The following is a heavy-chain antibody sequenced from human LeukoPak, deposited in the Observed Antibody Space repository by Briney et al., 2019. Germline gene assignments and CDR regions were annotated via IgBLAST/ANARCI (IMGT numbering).Heavy chain of an antibody. CDR2: ISGSGGNT. V-gene: IGHV3-23*01. D-gene: IGHD7-27*01. CDR1: GFTFISHA. J-gene: IGHJ4*02. CDR3: AKETGGFDY. Sequence: PGGSLRLSCAASGFTFISHAMSWVRQASGKGLEWVSTISGSGGNTFYADSVKGRFTISRDNSKNTLYLQMNSLRAEDTAIYYCAKETGGFDYWGQGTLVTVSS.